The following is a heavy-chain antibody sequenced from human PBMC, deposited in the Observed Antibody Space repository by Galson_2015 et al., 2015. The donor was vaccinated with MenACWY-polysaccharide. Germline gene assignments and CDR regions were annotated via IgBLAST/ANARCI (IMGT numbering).Heavy chain of an antibody. V-gene: IGHV3-7*01. Sequence: SLRLSCAASEFTFSSFWMAWVRQAPGKGLEWVANIEQDGSERYYVDSVQGRFTISRDNAENSLFLQMNSLSAEDTAVYYCARVRLRDVGRYFDCWGQGTLVTVSS. J-gene: IGHJ4*02. CDR1: EFTFSSFW. CDR2: IEQDGSER. CDR3: ARVRLRDVGRYFDC. D-gene: IGHD1-26*01.